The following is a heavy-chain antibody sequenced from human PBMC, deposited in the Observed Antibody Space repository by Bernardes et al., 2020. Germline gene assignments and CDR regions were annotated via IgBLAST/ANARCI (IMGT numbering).Heavy chain of an antibody. CDR3: AKSPRVSFEYSSSPTYY. J-gene: IGHJ4*02. CDR2: ISGSGGST. Sequence: GGSLRLSCAASGFTFSSYAMSWVRQAPGKGLEWVSAISGSGGSTYYADSVKGRFTISRDNSKNTLYLQMNSLRAEDTAVYYCAKSPRVSFEYSSSPTYYWGQGTLVTVSS. D-gene: IGHD6-6*01. CDR1: GFTFSSYA. V-gene: IGHV3-23*01.